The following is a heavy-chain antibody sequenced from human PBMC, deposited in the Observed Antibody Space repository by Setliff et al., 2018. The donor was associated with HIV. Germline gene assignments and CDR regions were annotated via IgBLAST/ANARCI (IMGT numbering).Heavy chain of an antibody. D-gene: IGHD3-9*01. J-gene: IGHJ4*02. V-gene: IGHV4-39*07. CDR2: IYHSGRT. CDR3: ARDQPQDYDSLTGYYTGRYFDY. Sequence: SETLSLTCTVAGGSISSNSYYWGWIRQPPGKGLEWIGSIYHSGRTYYNPSLKSRVTISVDTSKNQFSLKLTSVTAADTAVYYCARDQPQDYDSLTGYYTGRYFDYWGRGTLVTVSS. CDR1: GGSISSNSYY.